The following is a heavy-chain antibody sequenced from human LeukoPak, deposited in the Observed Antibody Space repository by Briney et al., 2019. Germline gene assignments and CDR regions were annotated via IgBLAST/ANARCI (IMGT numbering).Heavy chain of an antibody. J-gene: IGHJ5*02. Sequence: ASVKVSCKASGYTFTSYGISWVRQAPGQGLEWMGWISAYNGNTNYAQKLQGRVTMTTDTSTSTAYMELRSLRSDDTAVYYCARAQALFPYYDFWSGYYNANWFDPWGQGTLVTVSS. CDR2: ISAYNGNT. V-gene: IGHV1-18*01. CDR3: ARAQALFPYYDFWSGYYNANWFDP. D-gene: IGHD3-3*01. CDR1: GYTFTSYG.